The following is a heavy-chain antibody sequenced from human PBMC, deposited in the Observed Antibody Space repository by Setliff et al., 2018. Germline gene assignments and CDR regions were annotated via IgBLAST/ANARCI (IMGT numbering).Heavy chain of an antibody. D-gene: IGHD1-26*01. Sequence: GASVKVSCKVSGYTLTELSMHWVRQATGKGVEWMGGFDPEDGETIDAQKVQGRVTMTEDTSTDTAYMELSSLRSEDTSVYYCYTVXXXXXGATRAFDXWGXGXXVT. CDR3: YTVXXXXXGATRAFDX. CDR1: GYTLTELS. V-gene: IGHV1-24*01. J-gene: IGHJ3*01. CDR2: FDPEDGET.